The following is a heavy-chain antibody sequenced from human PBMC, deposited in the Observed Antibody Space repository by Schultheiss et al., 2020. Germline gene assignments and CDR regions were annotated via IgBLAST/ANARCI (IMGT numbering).Heavy chain of an antibody. CDR1: GFNFSSYW. D-gene: IGHD3-9*01. CDR2: INSDGSST. Sequence: GGSLRLSCAASGFNFSSYWMHCVRQAPGKGLVWVSRINSDGSSTSYADSVKGRFTISRDNAKNTLYLQMNSLRAEDSAVYCCAVGMLGYDILAGYYLNWFDPWGHGTLVTVCS. CDR3: AVGMLGYDILAGYYLNWFDP. V-gene: IGHV3-74*01. J-gene: IGHJ5*02.